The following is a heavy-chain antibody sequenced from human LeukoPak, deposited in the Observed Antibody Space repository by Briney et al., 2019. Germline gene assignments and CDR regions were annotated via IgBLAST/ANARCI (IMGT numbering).Heavy chain of an antibody. CDR2: ISSSGSTI. Sequence: GGSLRLSCAASGFTFSSYEMNWVRQAPGKGLEWLSYISSSGSTIYYADSVKGRFTISRDNARNTLYLQMNSLRAEDTAVYYCARGGSPPEALGDSFEIWGQGTMVTVSS. D-gene: IGHD1-26*01. CDR3: ARGGSPPEALGDSFEI. V-gene: IGHV3-48*03. CDR1: GFTFSSYE. J-gene: IGHJ3*02.